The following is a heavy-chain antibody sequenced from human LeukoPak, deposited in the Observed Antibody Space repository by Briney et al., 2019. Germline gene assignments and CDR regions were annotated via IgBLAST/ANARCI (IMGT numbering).Heavy chain of an antibody. Sequence: GASVKVSCKASGYTFTGYYMHWVRQAPGQGLEWMGWINPNSGGTNYAQKFQGRVTMTRDTSISTAYMELSRLRSDDTAVYYCATAKVRAARSYYYYGMDVWGQGTTVTVSS. J-gene: IGHJ6*02. V-gene: IGHV1-2*02. CDR1: GYTFTGYY. D-gene: IGHD6-6*01. CDR3: ATAKVRAARSYYYYGMDV. CDR2: INPNSGGT.